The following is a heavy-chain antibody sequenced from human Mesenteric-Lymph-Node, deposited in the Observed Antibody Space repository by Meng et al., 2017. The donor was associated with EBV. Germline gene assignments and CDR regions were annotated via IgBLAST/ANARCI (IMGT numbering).Heavy chain of an antibody. CDR1: GGPLSSRNW. CDR2: IYHTGVT. D-gene: IGHD1-7*01. Sequence: GPGRVTPPGPLSRPRAGSGGPLSSRNWWSWVRQPPGKGLEWIGEIYHTGVTHYNPSLKTRVTISVDKSKNQFSLNLRSATAADTAVYFCVKRGTSSTDDYWGQGTLVTVSS. V-gene: IGHV4-4*01. CDR3: VKRGTSSTDDY. J-gene: IGHJ4*02.